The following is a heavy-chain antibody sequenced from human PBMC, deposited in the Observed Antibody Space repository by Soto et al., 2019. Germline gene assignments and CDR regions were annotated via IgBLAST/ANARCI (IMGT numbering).Heavy chain of an antibody. Sequence: PAGCLSLTRADSGGSISSSSYYVGWIRQPPGKGLDPIGSIYYSGSTYYNPSLKSRVTISVDTSKNQFSLKLSSVTAADTAVYYCARVREYYDILTGPIADDAFDIWAQGTIVPV. J-gene: IGHJ3*02. CDR3: ARVREYYDILTGPIADDAFDI. V-gene: IGHV4-39*01. CDR1: GGSISSSSYY. CDR2: IYYSGST. D-gene: IGHD3-9*01.